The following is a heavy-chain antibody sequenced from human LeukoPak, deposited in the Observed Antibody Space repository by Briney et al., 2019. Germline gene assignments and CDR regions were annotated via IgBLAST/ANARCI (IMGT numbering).Heavy chain of an antibody. D-gene: IGHD1-26*01. Sequence: APVKVSCKAPGYTFTNYYIHWVRQAPGQGLEWMGIINPSIGTTSYAQKFQGRITMTRDTSTSTIYMELSSLRSEDTAVYYCAKIVGASNGYFDYWGQGTLVTVSS. CDR1: GYTFTNYY. CDR2: INPSIGTT. CDR3: AKIVGASNGYFDY. V-gene: IGHV1-46*01. J-gene: IGHJ4*02.